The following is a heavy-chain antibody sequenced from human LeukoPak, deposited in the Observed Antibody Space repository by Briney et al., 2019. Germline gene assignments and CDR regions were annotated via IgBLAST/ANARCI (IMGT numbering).Heavy chain of an antibody. CDR1: GFTFSSYW. D-gene: IGHD3-10*01. J-gene: IGHJ4*02. V-gene: IGHV4-4*02. CDR2: IYHSGST. Sequence: GSLRLSCAASGFTFSSYWMSWVRQAPGKGLEWIGEIYHSGSTNYNPPLKSRVTISVDKSKNQFSLELSSVTAADTAVYYCATSLTMVRGVTLLPGYWGQGTLVTVSS. CDR3: ATSLTMVRGVTLLPGY.